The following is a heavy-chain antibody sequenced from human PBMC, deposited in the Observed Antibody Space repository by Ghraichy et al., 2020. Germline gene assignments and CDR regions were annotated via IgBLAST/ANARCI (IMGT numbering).Heavy chain of an antibody. CDR2: IYYSGST. D-gene: IGHD1-14*01. Sequence: SQTLSLTCTVSGGSISSSSYYWGWIRQPPGKGLEWIGSIYYSGSTYYNPSLKSRVTISVDTSKNQFSLKLSSVTAADTAVYYCARTTAQNHAGPYYFDYWGQGTLVTVSS. CDR1: GGSISSSSYY. CDR3: ARTTAQNHAGPYYFDY. J-gene: IGHJ4*02. V-gene: IGHV4-39*01.